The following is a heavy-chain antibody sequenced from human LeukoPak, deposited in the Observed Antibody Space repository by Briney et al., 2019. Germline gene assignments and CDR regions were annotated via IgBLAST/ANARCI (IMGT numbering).Heavy chain of an antibody. CDR2: INHSGIT. Sequence: SETLSLTCAVYGESFNAYYWTWIRQPPGKGLEWIGEINHSGITNYNPSLKSRLTISVDTSKNQFSLKLTSVTAADTAVYYCARPRVRGIIIRGFDYWGQGTLVTVSS. J-gene: IGHJ4*02. V-gene: IGHV4-34*01. CDR3: ARPRVRGIIIRGFDY. D-gene: IGHD3-10*01. CDR1: GESFNAYY.